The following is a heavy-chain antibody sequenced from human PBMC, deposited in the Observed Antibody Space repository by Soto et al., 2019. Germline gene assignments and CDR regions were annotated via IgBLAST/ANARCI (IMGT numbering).Heavy chain of an antibody. CDR3: ARSTYCNGGSCYPQY. D-gene: IGHD2-15*01. J-gene: IGHJ4*01. V-gene: IGHV3-30*03. Sequence: PGGSLRRSCEGPGFTFSDYGFHWVRQAPGKGLAWVAMISYDGSDRYYRDSVQGRFTISRDDSKNTVFLQMNSLRTEDTAMYYCARSTYCNGGSCYPQYWGPGTLVTVSS. CDR1: GFTFSDYG. CDR2: ISYDGSDR.